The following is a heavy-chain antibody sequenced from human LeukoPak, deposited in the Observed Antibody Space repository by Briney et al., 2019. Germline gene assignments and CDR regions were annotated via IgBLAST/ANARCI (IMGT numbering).Heavy chain of an antibody. CDR1: GGSISSGGFY. CDR3: AIDRSSGFFDY. J-gene: IGHJ4*02. D-gene: IGHD6-19*01. V-gene: IGHV4-31*03. CDR2: FYHSGNI. Sequence: PSQTLSLTCTVSGGSISSGGFYWSWIRQLPGKDLEYIGYFYHSGNIYYNPSLKSRATMSVDTSKNQFSLKLSSVTAADTAVYYRAIDRSSGFFDYWGQGTLVTVSS.